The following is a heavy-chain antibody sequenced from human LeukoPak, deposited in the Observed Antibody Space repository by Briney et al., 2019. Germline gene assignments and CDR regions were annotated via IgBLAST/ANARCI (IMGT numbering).Heavy chain of an antibody. CDR2: IWYDGSNK. V-gene: IGHV3-33*06. D-gene: IGHD3/OR15-3a*01. CDR3: ANSWTVYFRGVNY. J-gene: IGHJ4*02. CDR1: GFTFSSYG. Sequence: PGRSLRLSCAASGFTFSSYGMHWVRQAPGKGLEWVAVIWYDGSNKYYADSVKGRFTISRDNSKNTLYLQMNSLRAEDTALYYCANSWTVYFRGVNYWGQGTLVTVSS.